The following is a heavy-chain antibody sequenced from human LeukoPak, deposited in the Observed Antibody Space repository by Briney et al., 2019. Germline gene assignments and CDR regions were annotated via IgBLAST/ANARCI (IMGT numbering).Heavy chain of an antibody. CDR1: GGSVSSSSYY. Sequence: PSETLSLTCTVSGGSVSSSSYYWGWIRQPPGKGLEWIGEINHSGSTNYNPSLKSRVTISVDTSKNQFSLKLSSVTAADTAVYYCARGQGRKQWLVQRMGAFDYWGQGTLVTVSS. J-gene: IGHJ4*02. CDR3: ARGQGRKQWLVQRMGAFDY. D-gene: IGHD6-19*01. V-gene: IGHV4-39*07. CDR2: INHSGST.